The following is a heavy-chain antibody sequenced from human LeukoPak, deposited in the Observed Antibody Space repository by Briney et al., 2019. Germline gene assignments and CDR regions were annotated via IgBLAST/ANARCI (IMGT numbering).Heavy chain of an antibody. CDR3: AKDHDYYGSGSYDY. D-gene: IGHD3-10*01. CDR1: EFTFSSYG. Sequence: GGSLRLSCAASEFTFSSYGMHWVRQAPGKGLEWVAFISYDGSNKYYGDSVKGRFTISRDNSKNTLYLQMNSLRAEDTAVYYCAKDHDYYGSGSYDYWGQGTLVTVSS. CDR2: ISYDGSNK. V-gene: IGHV3-30*18. J-gene: IGHJ4*02.